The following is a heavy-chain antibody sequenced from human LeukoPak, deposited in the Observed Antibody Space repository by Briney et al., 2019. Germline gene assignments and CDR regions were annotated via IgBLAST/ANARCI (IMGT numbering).Heavy chain of an antibody. V-gene: IGHV4-39*01. J-gene: IGHJ6*02. Sequence: SETLSLTCTVSGGSISSSGYYWGWIRQPPGKGLEWIGSIYYSGSTYYNPSLKSRVTISVDTSKNQFSLKLSSVTAADTAVYYCASSSDTAMEYYYYYGMDVWGQGTTVTVSS. CDR1: GGSISSSGYY. D-gene: IGHD5-18*01. CDR3: ASSSDTAMEYYYYYGMDV. CDR2: IYYSGST.